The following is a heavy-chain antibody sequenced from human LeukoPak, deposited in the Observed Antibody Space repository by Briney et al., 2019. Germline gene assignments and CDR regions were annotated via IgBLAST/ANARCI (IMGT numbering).Heavy chain of an antibody. J-gene: IGHJ3*02. D-gene: IGHD4-17*01. Sequence: GGSLRLSCAASAFTFSSYAMHWVRQAPGKGLEWVAVISYDGSNKYYADSVKGRFTISRDNSKNTLYLQMNSLRAEDTAVYYCARDNPYYGDYEDSRAFDIWGQGTMVTVSS. CDR2: ISYDGSNK. V-gene: IGHV3-30-3*01. CDR3: ARDNPYYGDYEDSRAFDI. CDR1: AFTFSSYA.